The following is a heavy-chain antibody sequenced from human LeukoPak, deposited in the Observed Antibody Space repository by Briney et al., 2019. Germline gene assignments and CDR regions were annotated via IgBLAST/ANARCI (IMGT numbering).Heavy chain of an antibody. CDR1: GYSFTSYW. V-gene: IGHV5-51*01. CDR2: IYPGDSDT. Sequence: GESLKISCKGSGYSFTSYWIGWVRQLPGKGLAWMGIIYPGDSDTRYSPSFQGQVTISADKSISTAYLQWSSLKASDTAMYYCARRPGYYYGSGSYYKPYYFDYWGQGTLVTVSS. CDR3: ARRPGYYYGSGSYYKPYYFDY. D-gene: IGHD3-10*01. J-gene: IGHJ4*02.